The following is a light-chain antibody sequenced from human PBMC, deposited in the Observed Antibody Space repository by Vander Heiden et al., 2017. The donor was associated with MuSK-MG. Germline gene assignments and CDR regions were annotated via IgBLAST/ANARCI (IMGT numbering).Light chain of an antibody. V-gene: IGKV3-15*01. CDR2: GAS. J-gene: IGKJ5*01. CDR1: QSVGSN. CDR3: QQYNNWPPSIT. Sequence: EIVMTQSPDTLSVSPGERATLSCRASQSVGSNLAWYQQKPGQAPRLLIYGASTRATGIPARFSGSGSGTEFTLTISSLQSEDFAVYYCQQYNNWPPSITFGQGTRLEIK.